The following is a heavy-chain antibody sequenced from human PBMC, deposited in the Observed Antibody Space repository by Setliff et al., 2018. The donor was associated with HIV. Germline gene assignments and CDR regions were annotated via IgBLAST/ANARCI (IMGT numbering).Heavy chain of an antibody. Sequence: SETLSLTCGLNGVPFSDYYWNWIRQSPGKGLEWIVEVNHNGNINYNPSLQSRVTISIDTSKNQFSLNLTSVTAADSAVYYCASRVYYYDSNNFLREEGFDPWGQGTLVTVSS. V-gene: IGHV4-34*01. D-gene: IGHD3-22*01. J-gene: IGHJ5*02. CDR3: ASRVYYYDSNNFLREEGFDP. CDR1: GVPFSDYY. CDR2: VNHNGNI.